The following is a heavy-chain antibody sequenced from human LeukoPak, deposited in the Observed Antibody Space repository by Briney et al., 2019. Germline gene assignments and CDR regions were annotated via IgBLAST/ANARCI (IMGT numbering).Heavy chain of an antibody. Sequence: PAGSLRLSCAASGFTLSSYAMHWVRQAPGKGLEWVAVISYDGSNKYYAYSVSGRFTISRDNSKHTLDLQMTSLRAEDTALYYCAKGSLGDGSIHPPYDYWGEGCLVTVSS. J-gene: IGHJ4*02. CDR3: AKGSLGDGSIHPPYDY. V-gene: IGHV3-30*14. D-gene: IGHD3-10*01. CDR2: ISYDGSNK. CDR1: GFTLSSYA.